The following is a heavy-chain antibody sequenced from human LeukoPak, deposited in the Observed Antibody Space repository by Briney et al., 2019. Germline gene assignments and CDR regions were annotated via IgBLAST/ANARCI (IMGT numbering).Heavy chain of an antibody. Sequence: VSVKVSCKVSGYTLTELSMHWVRQAPGKGLEWMGGFDPEDGETIYAQKFQGRVTMTEDTSTDTAYMELSSLRSEDTAVYYCATVKAKYYYDSSGYYWGQGTLVTVSS. D-gene: IGHD3-22*01. CDR3: ATVKAKYYYDSSGYY. CDR1: GYTLTELS. J-gene: IGHJ4*02. CDR2: FDPEDGET. V-gene: IGHV1-24*01.